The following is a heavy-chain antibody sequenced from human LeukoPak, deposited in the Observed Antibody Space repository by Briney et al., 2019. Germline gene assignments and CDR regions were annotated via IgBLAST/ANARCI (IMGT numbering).Heavy chain of an antibody. V-gene: IGHV4-31*03. CDR3: ARVYGGNPNWYFDL. D-gene: IGHD4-23*01. CDR1: GGSISSGGYY. J-gene: IGHJ2*01. CDR2: IYYSGST. Sequence: ASETLSLTCTVSGGSISSGGYYWSWIRQHPGKGLEWIGYIYYSGSTYYNPSLKSRVTISVDTSKNQFSLKLSSVTAADTAVYYCARVYGGNPNWYFDLWGRGTLVTVSS.